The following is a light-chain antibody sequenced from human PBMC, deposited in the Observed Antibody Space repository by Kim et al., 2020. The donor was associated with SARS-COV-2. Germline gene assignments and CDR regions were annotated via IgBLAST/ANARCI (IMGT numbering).Light chain of an antibody. J-gene: IGLJ2*01. CDR3: SSYTSV. V-gene: IGLV2-14*01. CDR1: SSDVGGYNY. CDR2: DVS. Sequence: QSALTQPASVSGSPGQSITISCTGTSSDVGGYNYVSWYQQHPGKAPKLMIYDVSKRPSGVSNRFSGSKSGNTASLTISGLQAEDEADYYCSSYTSVFGGGTQLTVL.